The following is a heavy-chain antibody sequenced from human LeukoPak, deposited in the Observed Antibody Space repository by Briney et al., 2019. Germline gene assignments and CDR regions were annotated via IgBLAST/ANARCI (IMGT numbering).Heavy chain of an antibody. V-gene: IGHV3-23*01. J-gene: IGHJ4*02. Sequence: GGSLRLSCAASGFTFSSSAMNWVRQAPGKGLEWVSAISISGDDTYYAESVKGRFTISRDNSKNTLYLQMNSLRAEDTAVYYCANLPTIFGVVIIPDYWGQGTLVTVSS. CDR3: ANLPTIFGVVIIPDY. CDR2: ISISGDDT. CDR1: GFTFSSSA. D-gene: IGHD3-3*01.